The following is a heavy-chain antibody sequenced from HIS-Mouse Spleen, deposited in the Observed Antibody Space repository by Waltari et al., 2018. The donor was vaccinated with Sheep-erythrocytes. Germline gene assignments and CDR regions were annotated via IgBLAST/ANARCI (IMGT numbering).Heavy chain of an antibody. V-gene: IGHV1-69*04. CDR1: GGTFSRHA. D-gene: IGHD1-26*01. CDR3: AQTGATTPHFDY. CDR2: IIPILGIA. J-gene: IGHJ4*02. Sequence: QVQLVQSGAEVKKPGSSVKVSCKAYGGTFSRHAISWGRQAPGQGLEWMGRIIPILGIANYAQKFQGRVTITADKSTSTAYMELSSLRSEDTAVYYCAQTGATTPHFDYWGQGTLVTVSS.